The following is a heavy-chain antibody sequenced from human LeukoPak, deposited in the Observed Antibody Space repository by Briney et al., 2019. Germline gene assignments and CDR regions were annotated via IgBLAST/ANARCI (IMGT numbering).Heavy chain of an antibody. CDR2: ISSSAGTT. V-gene: IGHV3-23*01. J-gene: IGHJ4*02. Sequence: GGSLRLSCAASGFTFSSYAMSWVRQAPRKGLEWVSTISSSAGTTYYADSVKGRFTISRDNSKNTLYLQMDSLRAEDTAVYYCAKAPFGYSSNWYYFDYWGQGTLVTVSS. CDR1: GFTFSSYA. CDR3: AKAPFGYSSNWYYFDY. D-gene: IGHD6-13*01.